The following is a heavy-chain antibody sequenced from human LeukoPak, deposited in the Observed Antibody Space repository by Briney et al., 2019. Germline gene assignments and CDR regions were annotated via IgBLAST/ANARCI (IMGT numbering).Heavy chain of an antibody. Sequence: GRSLRLSCAASGFTFDDYAMHWVRQAPGKGLEWVSGISWNTNSIDYADSVKGRFTISRDNAKNSLYLQMNSLRAEDTALYYCAKDKSDSGSQIDYWGQGTLVTVSS. CDR2: ISWNTNSI. J-gene: IGHJ4*02. CDR3: AKDKSDSGSQIDY. D-gene: IGHD1-26*01. V-gene: IGHV3-9*01. CDR1: GFTFDDYA.